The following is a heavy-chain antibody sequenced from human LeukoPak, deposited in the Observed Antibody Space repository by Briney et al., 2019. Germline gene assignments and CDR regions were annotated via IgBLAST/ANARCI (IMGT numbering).Heavy chain of an antibody. D-gene: IGHD2-15*01. V-gene: IGHV4-38-2*02. CDR1: GYSISSGHY. CDR2: VYHTGST. Sequence: SETLSLTCTVSGYSISSGHYWGWIRQPPGKGLEWIGSVYHTGSTHCNPSLKSRVTISADTSKNQVSLKLNSVTAADTAVYYCARDAPHCAGGTCYGYIQHWGQGTLVTVSS. J-gene: IGHJ1*01. CDR3: ARDAPHCAGGTCYGYIQH.